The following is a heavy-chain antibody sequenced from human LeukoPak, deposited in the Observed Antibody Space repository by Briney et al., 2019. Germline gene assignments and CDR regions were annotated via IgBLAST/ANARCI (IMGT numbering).Heavy chain of an antibody. D-gene: IGHD6-13*01. Sequence: ASVKVSCMASGSTFSSYAISWVRQAPGQGLEWMGGIIPIFGTANYAQKFQGRVTITADESTSTAYMELSSLRSEDTAVYYCAIAAADKIDAFDIWGQGTMVTVSS. CDR3: AIAAADKIDAFDI. CDR2: IIPIFGTA. CDR1: GSTFSSYA. J-gene: IGHJ3*02. V-gene: IGHV1-69*01.